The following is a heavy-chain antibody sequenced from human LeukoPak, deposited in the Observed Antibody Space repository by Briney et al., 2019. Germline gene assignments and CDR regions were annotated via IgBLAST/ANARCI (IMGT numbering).Heavy chain of an antibody. CDR2: INANSGAT. CDR1: GGTFSSYY. CDR3: ARVVEVGVPDFHH. J-gene: IGHJ1*01. V-gene: IGHV1-2*02. Sequence: ASVKVSCKASGGTFSSYYLHWVRQAPRQGAEWMGWINANSGATYYRQKFQGRITMTRDTSTSTAYLELNRLISDDTAVYYCARVVEVGVPDFHHWGQGTLVTVSS. D-gene: IGHD2-15*01.